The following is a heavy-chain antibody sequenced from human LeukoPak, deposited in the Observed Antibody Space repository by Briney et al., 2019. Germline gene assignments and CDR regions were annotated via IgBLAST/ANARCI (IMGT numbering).Heavy chain of an antibody. D-gene: IGHD3-10*01. CDR1: GGSFSGYY. CDR2: INHSGST. J-gene: IGHJ5*02. V-gene: IGHV4-34*01. Sequence: SETLSLTCAVYGGSFSGYYWSWIRQPPGKGLEWIGEINHSGSTNYNPSLKSRVTISVDTSKNQFSLKLSSVTAADTAVYYCARSMVRGVYNWFDPWGQGTLVTVSS. CDR3: ARSMVRGVYNWFDP.